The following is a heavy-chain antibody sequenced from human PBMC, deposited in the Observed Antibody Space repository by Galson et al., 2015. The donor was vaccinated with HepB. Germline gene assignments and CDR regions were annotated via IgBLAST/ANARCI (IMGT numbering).Heavy chain of an antibody. V-gene: IGHV3-11*06. CDR3: ASGCSSTSCLSYYYYGMDV. D-gene: IGHD2-2*01. Sequence: SLRLSCAASGFTFSDYYMGWIRQAPGKGLEWVSYISSSSSYTNYADSVKGRFTISRDNAKNSRYLQMNSLRAEDTAVYYCASGCSSTSCLSYYYYGMDVWGQGTTVTVSS. J-gene: IGHJ6*02. CDR2: ISSSSSYT. CDR1: GFTFSDYY.